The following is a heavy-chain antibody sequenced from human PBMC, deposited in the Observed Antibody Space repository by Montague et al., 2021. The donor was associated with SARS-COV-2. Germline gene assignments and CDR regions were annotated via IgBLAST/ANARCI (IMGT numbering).Heavy chain of an antibody. V-gene: IGHV4-39*07. CDR1: RDSISSHNYF. Sequence: SETLSLTCTVSRDSISSHNYFWAWIRQPPGKGLEWIGSIDYSGLTFYNPSLESRVTISVDTSKKQFSLKVNSVTATDTAVYYCALGARQGYGFRLGSFDYWGQGTLVTVSS. D-gene: IGHD3-10*01. CDR2: IDYSGLT. J-gene: IGHJ4*02. CDR3: ALGARQGYGFRLGSFDY.